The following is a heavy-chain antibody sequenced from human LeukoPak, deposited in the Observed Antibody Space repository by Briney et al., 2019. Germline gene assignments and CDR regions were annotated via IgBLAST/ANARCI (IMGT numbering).Heavy chain of an antibody. V-gene: IGHV1-58*01. D-gene: IGHD6-19*01. Sequence: TSLKVSCKDSGFTFTSSTAQSVRQTRGQRLERIGCIFVGGGDTNYAQKFQERVTITSGMSTSTAYMELSSLRSEDTAVYYCAAGGKSSGWYWSRKRYYYYYGMDVWGQGTTVTVSS. CDR1: GFTFTSST. J-gene: IGHJ6*02. CDR3: AAGGKSSGWYWSRKRYYYYYGMDV. CDR2: IFVGGGDT.